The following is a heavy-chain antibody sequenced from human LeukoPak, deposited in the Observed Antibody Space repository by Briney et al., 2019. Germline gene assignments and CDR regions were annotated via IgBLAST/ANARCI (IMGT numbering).Heavy chain of an antibody. CDR1: GFTFSSYW. Sequence: GGSLRLSCAASGFTFSSYWMSWVRQAPGKGLEWVANIKRDGSEKYYVDSVKGRFTISRDNAKNSLYLQMNSLTAEDTAVYYCTRFLTAIAVAGLFDYWGQGTLVTVSS. CDR2: IKRDGSEK. J-gene: IGHJ4*02. CDR3: TRFLTAIAVAGLFDY. D-gene: IGHD6-19*01. V-gene: IGHV3-7*01.